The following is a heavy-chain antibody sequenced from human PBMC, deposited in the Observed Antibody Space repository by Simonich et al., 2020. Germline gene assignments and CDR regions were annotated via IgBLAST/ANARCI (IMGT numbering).Heavy chain of an antibody. Sequence: QVQLVESGGGVVQPGRSLRLSCAASGFTFSSYGMHWVRQAPGKGREWVAVIWYDGSNKYYADPGKGRFTISRDNSKNTLYLQMNSLRAEDTAMYYCAKESTVSRWDYYYGMDVCGQGTTVTVSS. D-gene: IGHD4-17*01. J-gene: IGHJ6*02. V-gene: IGHV3-30*18. CDR3: AKESTVSRWDYYYGMDV. CDR1: GFTFSSYG. CDR2: IWYDGSNK.